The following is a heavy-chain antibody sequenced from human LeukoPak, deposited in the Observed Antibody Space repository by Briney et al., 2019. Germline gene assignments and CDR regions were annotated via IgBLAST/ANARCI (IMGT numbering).Heavy chain of an antibody. CDR1: GDSVSSNSAA. V-gene: IGHV6-1*01. CDR3: ARDPHAFIAAAGGGMDY. J-gene: IGHJ4*02. CDR2: TYYRSKWYN. Sequence: SQTLSLTCAISGDSVSSNSAAWNWIRQSPSRGLEWLGRTYYRSKWYNDYAVSVKSRITINPDTSKNQFSLQLNSVTPEDTAVYYCARDPHAFIAAAGGGMDYWGQGTLVTVSS. D-gene: IGHD6-13*01.